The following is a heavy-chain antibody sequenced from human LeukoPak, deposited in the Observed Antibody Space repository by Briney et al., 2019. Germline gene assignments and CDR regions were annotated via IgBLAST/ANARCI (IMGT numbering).Heavy chain of an antibody. D-gene: IGHD6-13*01. Sequence: PSETLSLTCAVYRGSFSGYYWSWIRQPPGKGLEWIGEINHSGSTNYNPSLKSRVTISVDTSKNQFSLKLSSVTAADTAVYYCARGRYSSSWYEKDNWFDPWGQGTLVTVSS. CDR1: RGSFSGYY. V-gene: IGHV4-34*01. CDR2: INHSGST. J-gene: IGHJ5*02. CDR3: ARGRYSSSWYEKDNWFDP.